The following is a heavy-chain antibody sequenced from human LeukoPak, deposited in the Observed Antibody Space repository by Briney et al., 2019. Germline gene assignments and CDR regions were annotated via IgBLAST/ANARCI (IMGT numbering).Heavy chain of an antibody. D-gene: IGHD5/OR15-5a*01. CDR3: TTDRSVVHIESTVRFGY. J-gene: IGHJ4*02. CDR2: IKSETDGGTT. CDR1: GFILSNAY. V-gene: IGHV3-15*01. Sequence: RAGGSLRLSCAASGFILSNAYMSWVRQAPGKGLEWLGRIKSETDGGTTDYAAPVKGRFSISRDDSKNTLYLQMNTLKTDDTAMYYCTTDRSVVHIESTVRFGYWGQGTLVTVSS.